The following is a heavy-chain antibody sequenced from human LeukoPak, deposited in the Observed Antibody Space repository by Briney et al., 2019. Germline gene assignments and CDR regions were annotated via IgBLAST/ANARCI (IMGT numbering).Heavy chain of an antibody. D-gene: IGHD1-26*01. CDR3: ARDAGWGYYDL. Sequence: PGGSLRLSCVAPGFTFSTSWVTWVRQAPGKGLEWVANIDKHGSGKYYADSVKGRLAISRDYAKNSVFLQMSSLRAEDTSVYYCARDAGWGYYDLWGQGTPVTVSS. CDR2: IDKHGSGK. J-gene: IGHJ4*02. V-gene: IGHV3-7*01. CDR1: GFTFSTSW.